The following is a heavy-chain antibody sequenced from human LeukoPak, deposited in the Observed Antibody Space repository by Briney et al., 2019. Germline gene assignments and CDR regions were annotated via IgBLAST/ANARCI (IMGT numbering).Heavy chain of an antibody. CDR2: IIPIFGTA. V-gene: IGHV1-69*01. J-gene: IGHJ6*04. Sequence: SVKVSCKASGDTFSSYAISWVRQAPGQGLEWMGGIIPIFGTANYAQKFQGRVTITADESTSTAYMELSSLRSEDTAVYYCARSIVVVVAAGAYYYYGMDVWGKGTTVTVSS. CDR3: ARSIVVVVAAGAYYYYGMDV. CDR1: GDTFSSYA. D-gene: IGHD2-15*01.